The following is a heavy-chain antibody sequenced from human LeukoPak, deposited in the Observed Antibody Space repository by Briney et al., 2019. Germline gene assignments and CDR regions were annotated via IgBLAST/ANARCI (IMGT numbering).Heavy chain of an antibody. Sequence: GGSLRLSCVASGFPLSSYWMSWVRQAPGKGLEWVANMKQDGSEKVYVDSVKGRFTISRDNAKNSLYLQMNSLRAEDTAVYYCXRAXLMTTLMFDSWGQGTLVTVSS. CDR2: MKQDGSEK. J-gene: IGHJ4*02. CDR1: GFPLSSYW. D-gene: IGHD4-11*01. CDR3: XRAXLMTTLMFDS. V-gene: IGHV3-7*01.